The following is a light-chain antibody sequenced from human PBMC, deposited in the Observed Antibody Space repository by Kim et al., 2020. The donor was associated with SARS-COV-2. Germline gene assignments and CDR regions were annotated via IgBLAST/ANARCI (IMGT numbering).Light chain of an antibody. V-gene: IGKV3-15*01. Sequence: VSPGERATLSCRASQSVSSNLAWYQQKPGRAPRLLIYGASTRATGIPARFSGSGSGTEFTLTISSLQSEDFAVYYCQQYNNWPPYTFGQGTKLEIK. CDR3: QQYNNWPPYT. CDR2: GAS. CDR1: QSVSSN. J-gene: IGKJ2*01.